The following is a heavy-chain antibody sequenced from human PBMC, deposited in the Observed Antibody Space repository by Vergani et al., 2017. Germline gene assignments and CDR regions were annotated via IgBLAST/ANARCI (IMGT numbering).Heavy chain of an antibody. J-gene: IGHJ4*02. CDR1: GDSISTSSYA. CDR3: ARHISVVRPSSMTAFDY. Sequence: QMQLQESGPGLVKPSETLSLSCTVSGDSISTSSYAWGWIRQPPGKTLEWIGTCFYGGRTSYNPSLKSRVTLYLDTSKKQISLHLTSVTAADTAVYYCARHISVVRPSSMTAFDYWGQGTLVTVSS. CDR2: CFYGGRT. V-gene: IGHV4-39*01. D-gene: IGHD2-21*01.